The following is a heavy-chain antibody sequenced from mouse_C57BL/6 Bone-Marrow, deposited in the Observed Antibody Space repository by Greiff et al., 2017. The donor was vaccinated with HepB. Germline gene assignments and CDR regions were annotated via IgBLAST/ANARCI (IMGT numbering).Heavy chain of an antibody. CDR1: GYSITSGYY. CDR3: ARENYGSSYVAFDY. D-gene: IGHD1-1*01. V-gene: IGHV3-6*01. Sequence: EVKLQESGPGLVKPSQSLSLTCSVTGYSITSGYYWNWIRQFPGNKLEWMGYISYDGSNNYNPSLKNRISITRDTSKNQFFLKLNSVTTEDTATYYCARENYGSSYVAFDYWGQGTTLTVSS. CDR2: ISYDGSN. J-gene: IGHJ2*01.